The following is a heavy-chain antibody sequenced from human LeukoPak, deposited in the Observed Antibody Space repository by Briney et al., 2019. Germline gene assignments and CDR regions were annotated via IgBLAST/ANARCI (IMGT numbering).Heavy chain of an antibody. J-gene: IGHJ4*02. D-gene: IGHD1-26*01. V-gene: IGHV3-23*01. CDR3: ARDRADSFDY. CDR2: ISNNGGYT. Sequence: GGSLRLSCAASGFTFSSSAMSWVRQAPGKGLEWVSAISNNGGYTYYADSVKGRFTISRDNSKNTLYLQMNSLRAEDTAVYYCARDRADSFDYWGQGTLVTVSS. CDR1: GFTFSSSA.